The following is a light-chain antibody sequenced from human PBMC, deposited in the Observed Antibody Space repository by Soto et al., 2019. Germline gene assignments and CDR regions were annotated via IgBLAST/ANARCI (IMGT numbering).Light chain of an antibody. Sequence: DIQMTQSPSTLSASVGDRVTITCRASQSIGSWLAWYQQKPGKAPKLLIYDASSLESGVPSRFSGSGSGTEFTLTISSLQPEDVATYYGQRTYNAPPFGQGTRLEIK. CDR3: QRTYNAPP. V-gene: IGKV1-5*01. CDR1: QSIGSW. J-gene: IGKJ5*01. CDR2: DAS.